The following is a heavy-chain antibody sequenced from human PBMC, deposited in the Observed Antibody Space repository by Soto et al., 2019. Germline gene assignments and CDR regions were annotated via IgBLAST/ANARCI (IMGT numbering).Heavy chain of an antibody. CDR2: INHSGST. V-gene: IGHV4-34*01. CDR3: ARDSRRSGTMVRGVQKTNDAFDI. D-gene: IGHD3-10*01. J-gene: IGHJ3*02. CDR1: GGSFSGYY. Sequence: QVQLQQWGAGLLKPSETLSLTCAVYGGSFSGYYWSWIRQPPGKGLEWIGEINHSGSTNYNPSLKSRVTISVDTSTNQFSLKRSSVTAADTAVYYCARDSRRSGTMVRGVQKTNDAFDIWGQGTMVTVSS.